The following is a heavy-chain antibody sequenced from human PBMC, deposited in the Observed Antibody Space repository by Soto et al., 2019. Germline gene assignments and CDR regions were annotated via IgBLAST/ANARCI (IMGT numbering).Heavy chain of an antibody. CDR2: ISGSGGNT. V-gene: IGHV3-23*01. Sequence: GGSLRLSCAASGFTFSSYAMSWVRQAPEKGLEWVASISGSGGNTYYTDSVRGRFTISRDISKNTLYLQMISLRAEDTAIYYCAKDGVSLGEHDYSHYWGQGTQVTVSS. J-gene: IGHJ4*02. D-gene: IGHD3-16*01. CDR1: GFTFSSYA. CDR3: AKDGVSLGEHDYSHY.